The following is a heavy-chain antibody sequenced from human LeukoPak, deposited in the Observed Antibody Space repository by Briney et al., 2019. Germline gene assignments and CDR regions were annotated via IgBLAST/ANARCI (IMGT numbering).Heavy chain of an antibody. CDR2: IPYEDGTNK. Sequence: GKSLRLSCAASGFTFRSFVMHWVRQAPGKGLEWVAAIPYEDGTNKYYADSVRGRFTISRDNSKNTLYLQMNSLRAEDTAVYYCARRQGDAFDIWGQGTMVTVSS. CDR3: ARRQGDAFDI. CDR1: GFTFRSFV. V-gene: IGHV3-30-3*01. J-gene: IGHJ3*02.